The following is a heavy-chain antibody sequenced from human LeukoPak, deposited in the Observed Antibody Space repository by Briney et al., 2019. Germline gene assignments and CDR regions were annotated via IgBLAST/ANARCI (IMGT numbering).Heavy chain of an antibody. Sequence: SETLSLTCTVSGGSISSYYWSWIRQPPGKGLEWIGYVYYSGSTNYNPSLKSRVIISVDTSKNQFSLKLTSVTTADTAMYYCASNGYGDYQSDYWGQGTLVTVSS. V-gene: IGHV4-59*01. CDR1: GGSISSYY. J-gene: IGHJ4*02. CDR3: ASNGYGDYQSDY. D-gene: IGHD4-17*01. CDR2: VYYSGST.